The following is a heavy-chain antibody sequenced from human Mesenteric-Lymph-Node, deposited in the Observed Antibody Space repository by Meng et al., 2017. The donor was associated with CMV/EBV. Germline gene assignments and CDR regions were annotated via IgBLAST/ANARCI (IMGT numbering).Heavy chain of an antibody. Sequence: VSGGSISGSDYYWSWIRQLPGKGLEWIGYIYYSGTTYYNPSLESRLTISVDTSKNQFTLKLNSVSAADTAVYYCVRDSSGYSNFDCWGQGTLVTVSS. CDR1: GGSISGSDYY. J-gene: IGHJ4*02. CDR3: VRDSSGYSNFDC. CDR2: IYYSGTT. D-gene: IGHD3-22*01. V-gene: IGHV4-31*02.